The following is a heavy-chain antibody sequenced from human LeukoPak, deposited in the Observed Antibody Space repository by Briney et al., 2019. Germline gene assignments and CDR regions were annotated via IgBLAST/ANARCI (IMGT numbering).Heavy chain of an antibody. D-gene: IGHD6-13*01. CDR1: GYSISSGYY. CDR2: IYHSGST. Sequence: SETLSLTCTVSGYSISSGYYWGWIRQPPGKGLEWIGSIYHSGSTYYNPSLKSRAIISVDTSKNQFSLKLSSVTAADTAVYYCAREGQQLVGIGIDFWGQGTLVTVSS. J-gene: IGHJ4*02. V-gene: IGHV4-38-2*02. CDR3: AREGQQLVGIGIDF.